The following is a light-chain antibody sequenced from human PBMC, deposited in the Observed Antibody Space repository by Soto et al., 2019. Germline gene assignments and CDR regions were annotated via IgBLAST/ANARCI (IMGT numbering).Light chain of an antibody. V-gene: IGKV3-15*01. CDR1: QSVSDN. Sequence: EIIMTQSPATLSVSPVERVTLSCRASQSVSDNVAWYQQRPGQSPRLLMHSASARAAGLPARFSGSGSGTEFSLSIHSLQSEDFAVYFCQQYNDWPITVGQGTRLEIK. CDR2: SAS. J-gene: IGKJ5*01. CDR3: QQYNDWPIT.